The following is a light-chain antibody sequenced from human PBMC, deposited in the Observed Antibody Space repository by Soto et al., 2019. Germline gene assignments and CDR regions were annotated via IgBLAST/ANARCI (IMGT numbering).Light chain of an antibody. CDR1: QSVSSN. Sequence: EIVMTQSPATLSVSPGERATLSCRASQSVSSNLAWYQQKPGQAPRLLIYGASTRATGIPARFRGSGSVTEFTLTISSQQSEDFAVYYCQQYNNWPWTCGQGTKVDIK. V-gene: IGKV3-15*01. CDR2: GAS. CDR3: QQYNNWPWT. J-gene: IGKJ1*01.